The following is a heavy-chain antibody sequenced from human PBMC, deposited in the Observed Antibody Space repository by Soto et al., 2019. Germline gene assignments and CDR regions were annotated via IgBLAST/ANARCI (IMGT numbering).Heavy chain of an antibody. CDR2: ISGTGGTT. V-gene: IGHV3-23*01. J-gene: IGHJ4*02. CDR1: GFTFSNYA. D-gene: IGHD3-9*01. CDR3: AKDRPLLTTFYRVPYFDS. Sequence: GGSLRLSCTASGFTFSNYAMNWVRQAPGKGLEWVSGISGTGGTTYYADFVKGRFTISRDNSKNTLYVQMNSLRADDSALFYCAKDRPLLTTFYRVPYFDSWGQGTLVTVSS.